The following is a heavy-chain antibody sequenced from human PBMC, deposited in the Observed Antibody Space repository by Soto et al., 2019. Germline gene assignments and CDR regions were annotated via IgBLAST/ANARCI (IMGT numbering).Heavy chain of an antibody. CDR2: INPNSGGT. CDR3: ARGPPAIFGVVIILDY. D-gene: IGHD3-3*01. CDR1: GYTFTGYY. J-gene: IGHJ4*02. Sequence: ASVKVSCKASGYTFTGYYMHWVRQAPGQGLEWMGWINPNSGGTNYAQKFQGWVTMTRDTSISTAYMELSRLRSDDTAVYYCARGPPAIFGVVIILDYWGQGTLVTVSS. V-gene: IGHV1-2*04.